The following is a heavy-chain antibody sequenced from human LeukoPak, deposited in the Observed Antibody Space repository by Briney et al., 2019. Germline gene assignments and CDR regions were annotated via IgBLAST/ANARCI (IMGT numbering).Heavy chain of an antibody. CDR3: AGGIDTVATYKFDY. V-gene: IGHV4-39*07. Sequence: PSETLSLTCTVSVGSITTSSYYWGWIRQSPGKGLEWIGTVYYSGSTYYNPSLKSRVTISLDTSKHQFSLKLSSVTAADTAVYYCAGGIDTVATYKFDYWGQGTLVTVSS. D-gene: IGHD5-12*01. J-gene: IGHJ4*02. CDR1: VGSITTSSYY. CDR2: VYYSGST.